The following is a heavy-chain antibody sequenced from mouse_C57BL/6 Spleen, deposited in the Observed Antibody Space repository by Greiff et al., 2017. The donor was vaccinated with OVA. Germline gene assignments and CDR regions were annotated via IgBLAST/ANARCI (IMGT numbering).Heavy chain of an antibody. CDR2: INPNTGGT. D-gene: IGHD2-3*01. CDR3: ARDTRLLHFDY. J-gene: IGHJ2*01. CDR1: GYTFTDYN. Sequence: VQLQQSGPELVKPGASVKMSCKASGYTFTDYNMHWVKQSHGKSLAWIGYINPNTGGTSYNQKFKGKATLTVNKSSSTAYMELRSLTSEDSAIYYCARDTRLLHFDYWGQGTTLTVSS. V-gene: IGHV1-22*01.